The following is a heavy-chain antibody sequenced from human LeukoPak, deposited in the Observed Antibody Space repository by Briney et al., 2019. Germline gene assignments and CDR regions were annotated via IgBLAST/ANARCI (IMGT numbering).Heavy chain of an antibody. CDR1: GFVFSSCG. CDR3: VKQVYGETGYFDS. V-gene: IGHV3-30*02. D-gene: IGHD5/OR15-5a*01. CDR2: IRFDGSNE. Sequence: GGSLRLSCAASGFVFSSCGMHWVRQAPGKGLEWVAFIRFDGSNEYYADSVKGRFTISRDNSKSTLYLQTTGLRVEDTALYYCVKQVYGETGYFDSWGRGTLVTVSS. J-gene: IGHJ4*02.